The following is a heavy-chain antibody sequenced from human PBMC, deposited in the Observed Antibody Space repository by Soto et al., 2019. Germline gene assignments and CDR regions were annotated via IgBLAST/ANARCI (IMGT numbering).Heavy chain of an antibody. V-gene: IGHV1-18*01. CDR1: GCTFTSYG. CDR3: ARGRSNYPIVDP. D-gene: IGHD4-4*01. Sequence: XSVKVSCKASGCTFTSYGISWVRQAPGQGLEWMGCIXGYNGXTHYAQKLQGXXTMTTDTXXSTDYMELRSLRSEDTAVYYCARGRSNYPIVDPWGQGTLVTVSS. J-gene: IGHJ5*02. CDR2: IXGYNGXT.